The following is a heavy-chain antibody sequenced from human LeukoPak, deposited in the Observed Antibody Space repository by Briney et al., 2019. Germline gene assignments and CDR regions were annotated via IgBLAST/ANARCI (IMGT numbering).Heavy chain of an antibody. CDR3: ASADYGDYGYCFDY. Sequence: SETLSLTCAVYGGSFSGYYWSWIRQPPGKGLEWIGEINHSGSTNYNPSLKSRVTISVDTSKNQFSLKLSSVTAADTAVYYCASADYGDYGYCFDYWGQGTLVTVSS. J-gene: IGHJ4*02. CDR1: GGSFSGYY. V-gene: IGHV4-34*01. CDR2: INHSGST. D-gene: IGHD4-17*01.